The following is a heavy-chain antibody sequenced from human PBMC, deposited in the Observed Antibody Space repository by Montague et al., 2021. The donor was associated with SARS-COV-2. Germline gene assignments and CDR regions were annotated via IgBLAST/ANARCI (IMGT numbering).Heavy chain of an antibody. V-gene: IGHV3-7*01. J-gene: IGHJ6*02. CDR2: IKQDGSEK. CDR3: ARDSLTTVPTDDYYYYGMDV. CDR1: GFTFSSYW. Sequence: SLRLSCAASGFTFSSYWMSWVRQAPGKGLEWVANIKQDGSEKYYVDSVKGRFTTSRDNAKNSLYLQMNSLRAEDTAVYYCARDSLTTVPTDDYYYYGMDVWGQGTTVTVSS. D-gene: IGHD4-17*01.